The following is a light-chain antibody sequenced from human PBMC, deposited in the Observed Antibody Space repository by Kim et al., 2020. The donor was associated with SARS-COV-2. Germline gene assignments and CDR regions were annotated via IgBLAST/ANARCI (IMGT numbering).Light chain of an antibody. CDR2: AAS. Sequence: EIVLTQSPDTLSLSPGERATLSCRASQSVSSNYLAWYQQKPGQAPRLLIYAASRRAAGIPDRFSGRGSGTDFTLTISRLEPEDFAVYYCQQGSSPCTFGQGTKVDIK. CDR3: QQGSSPCT. J-gene: IGKJ1*01. V-gene: IGKV3-20*01. CDR1: QSVSSNY.